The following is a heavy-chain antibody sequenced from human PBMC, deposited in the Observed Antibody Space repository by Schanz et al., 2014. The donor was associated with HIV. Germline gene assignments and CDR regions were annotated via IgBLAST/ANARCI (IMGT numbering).Heavy chain of an antibody. D-gene: IGHD2-15*01. CDR1: GFTFSSYG. J-gene: IGHJ4*02. Sequence: QVQLVESGGRVVQPGRSLRLSCAASGFTFSSYGMHWVRQAPGKGLEWGAIIGYDGTNIYYAASVKGRFTISRDNSKNTLFLQMNSLRAEDTAVYYCAKDTFELRNSGVFDWWGQGTLVTVSS. CDR2: IGYDGTNI. CDR3: AKDTFELRNSGVFDW. V-gene: IGHV3-33*06.